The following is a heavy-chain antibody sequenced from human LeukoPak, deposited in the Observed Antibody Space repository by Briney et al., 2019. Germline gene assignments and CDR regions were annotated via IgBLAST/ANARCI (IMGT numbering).Heavy chain of an antibody. Sequence: ASVKVSCKASGYTFTSYDINWVQQATGQGLEWMGWMNPNSGNTGYAQKFQGRVTMTRNTSISTAYMELSSLRSEDTAVYYCARVEYSSSSIDYWGQGTLVTVSS. CDR2: MNPNSGNT. CDR1: GYTFTSYD. D-gene: IGHD6-6*01. J-gene: IGHJ4*02. CDR3: ARVEYSSSSIDY. V-gene: IGHV1-8*01.